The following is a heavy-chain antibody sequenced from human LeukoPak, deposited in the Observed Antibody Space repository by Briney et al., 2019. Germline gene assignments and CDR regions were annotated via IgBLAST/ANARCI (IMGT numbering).Heavy chain of an antibody. CDR1: GGSISSYY. D-gene: IGHD2-2*02. CDR2: IYYSGST. CDR3: ARSIPTDAFDI. Sequence: SETLSLTCTVSGGSISSYYWSWIRQPPGKGLEWIGYIYYSGSTYYNPSLKSRVTISVDTSKNQSSLKLSSVTAADTAVYYCARSIPTDAFDIWGQGTMVTVSS. J-gene: IGHJ3*02. V-gene: IGHV4-59*12.